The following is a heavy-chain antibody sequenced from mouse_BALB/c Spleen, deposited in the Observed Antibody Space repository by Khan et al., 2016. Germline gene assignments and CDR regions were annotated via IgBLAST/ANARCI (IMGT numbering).Heavy chain of an antibody. Sequence: QSQLVQSGAELAKPGASVKMSCKASGYTFTSYWMHWVKQRPGQGLEWIGYINPSTGYTEYNQKFKDKATLTADKSSSTAYMQLSSLTSEDSAVYYCATTMITTFAYWGQGTLVTVSA. J-gene: IGHJ3*01. CDR3: ATTMITTFAY. D-gene: IGHD2-4*01. V-gene: IGHV1-7*01. CDR2: INPSTGYT. CDR1: GYTFTSYW.